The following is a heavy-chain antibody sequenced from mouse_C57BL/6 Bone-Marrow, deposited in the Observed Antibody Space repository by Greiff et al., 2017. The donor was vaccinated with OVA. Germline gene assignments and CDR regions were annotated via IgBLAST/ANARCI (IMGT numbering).Heavy chain of an antibody. CDR1: GYTFTSYW. V-gene: IGHV1-55*01. J-gene: IGHJ1*03. D-gene: IGHD1-1*01. CDR2: IYPGSGST. Sequence: VQLQQPGAELVKPGASVKMSCKASGYTFTSYWITWVKQRPGQGLEWIGDIYPGSGSTNYNEKFKSKATLTVDTSSSTAYMQLSSLTSEDSAVYYCARHYCGSSYADWYFDVWGTGTTVTVSS. CDR3: ARHYCGSSYADWYFDV.